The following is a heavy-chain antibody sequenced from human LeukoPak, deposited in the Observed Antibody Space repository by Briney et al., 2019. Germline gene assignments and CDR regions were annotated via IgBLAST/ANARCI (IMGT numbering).Heavy chain of an antibody. D-gene: IGHD5-18*01. CDR2: IYYSGST. CDR1: GGSISSGDYY. J-gene: IGHJ5*02. Sequence: PSQTLSLTCTVSGGSISSGDYYWSWIRQPPGKGLEWIGYIYYSGSTYYNPSLKSRVTISVDTSKNQFSLKLSSVSAADTAVYYCARGSRYGRNWFVPCGQGTLGTVSS. CDR3: ARGSRYGRNWFVP. V-gene: IGHV4-30-4*08.